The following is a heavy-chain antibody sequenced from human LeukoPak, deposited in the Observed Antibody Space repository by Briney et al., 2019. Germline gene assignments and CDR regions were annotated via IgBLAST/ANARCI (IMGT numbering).Heavy chain of an antibody. V-gene: IGHV3-30*02. D-gene: IGHD3-22*01. J-gene: IGHJ4*02. CDR1: GFTFSSYG. Sequence: PGGSLRLSCAASGFTFSSYGMHWVRQAPGKGLEWVAFIRYDGSNKYYADSVKDRFTISRDNSKNTLYLQMNSLRAEDTAVYYCAKGPHLYDSSGYTFDYWGQGTLVTVSS. CDR3: AKGPHLYDSSGYTFDY. CDR2: IRYDGSNK.